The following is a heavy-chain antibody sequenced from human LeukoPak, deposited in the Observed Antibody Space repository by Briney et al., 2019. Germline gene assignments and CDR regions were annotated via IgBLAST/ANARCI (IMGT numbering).Heavy chain of an antibody. J-gene: IGHJ5*02. D-gene: IGHD1-26*01. CDR3: STGGGTYSLGA. Sequence: PGGSLRLPCAASGFTVTNARMTWVRQTPGKGLEWVGHIQRKSDGETTDYAAPVKDRFTISRDDSKNTLYLQMNSLKTEDTAVYYCSTGGGTYSLGAWGQGTLVIVSS. V-gene: IGHV3-15*01. CDR2: IQRKSDGETT. CDR1: GFTVTNAR.